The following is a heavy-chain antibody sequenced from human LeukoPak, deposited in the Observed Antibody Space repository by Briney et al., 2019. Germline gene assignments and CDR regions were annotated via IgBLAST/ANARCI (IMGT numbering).Heavy chain of an antibody. J-gene: IGHJ4*02. CDR2: IYYSGST. Sequence: SETLSLTCTVSGGSISSGDYYWSWIRQPPGKGLEWIGYIYYSGSTYYNPSLKSRVTISVDTSKNQFSLKLSSVTAADTAVYYCASFDDSGYDSYFDYWGQGTLVTVSS. CDR1: GGSISSGDYY. D-gene: IGHD5-12*01. CDR3: ASFDDSGYDSYFDY. V-gene: IGHV4-30-4*08.